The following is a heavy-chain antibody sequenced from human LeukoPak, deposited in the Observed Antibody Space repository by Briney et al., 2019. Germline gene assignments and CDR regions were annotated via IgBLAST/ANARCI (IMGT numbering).Heavy chain of an antibody. CDR1: GFTFSSYE. CDR3: ARQDTAMANFDY. J-gene: IGHJ4*02. Sequence: GGSLRLFCAASGFTFSSYEMNWVRQAPGKGLEWVSYISSSGSTIYYADSVKGRSTISRDNAKNSLYLQMNSLRAEDTAVYYCARQDTAMANFDYWGQGALVTVSS. V-gene: IGHV3-48*03. CDR2: ISSSGSTI. D-gene: IGHD5-18*01.